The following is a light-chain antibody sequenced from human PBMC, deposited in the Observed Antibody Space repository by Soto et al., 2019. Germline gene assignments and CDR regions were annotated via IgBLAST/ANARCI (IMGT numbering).Light chain of an antibody. Sequence: QSVLTQPASVSGSPGQSITISCTGTSSDVGSYNLVSWYQQHPGKAPKLMIYEGSKRPSGFSNLFSGSKSGNTASLTISGLQAEDEADYYCCSYAGSGPIFGGGTKVTFL. CDR1: SSDVGSYNL. CDR3: CSYAGSGPI. CDR2: EGS. J-gene: IGLJ2*01. V-gene: IGLV2-23*01.